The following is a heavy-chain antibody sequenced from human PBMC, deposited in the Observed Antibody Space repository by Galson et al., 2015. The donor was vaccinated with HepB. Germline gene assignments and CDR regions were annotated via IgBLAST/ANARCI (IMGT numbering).Heavy chain of an antibody. Sequence: SVKVSCKASGYTFTGYYMHWVRQAPGQGLEWMGWIDPHSGGTNYAQKFQGWVTISIDTSKKQLSLTLNSVTATDTAVYYCARQPHSGGGGYFDYWGQGTLVTVSS. D-gene: IGHD2-15*01. CDR2: IDPHSGGT. CDR1: GYTFTGYY. CDR3: ARQPHSGGGGYFDY. J-gene: IGHJ4*02. V-gene: IGHV1-2*04.